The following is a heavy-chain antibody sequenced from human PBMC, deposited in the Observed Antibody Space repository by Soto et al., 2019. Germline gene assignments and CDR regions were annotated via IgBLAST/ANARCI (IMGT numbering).Heavy chain of an antibody. Sequence: GASVKVSCKASGYTFTSYDIYWVRQATGQGLEWMGWMNPNTGNSAYAQKFQGRVTVTSDTSINTVHMELNSLRSEDTAVYYCARAQIPVRGPGDYWGQGTLVTVSS. CDR2: MNPNTGNS. D-gene: IGHD3-10*01. CDR1: GYTFTSYD. J-gene: IGHJ4*02. V-gene: IGHV1-8*01. CDR3: ARAQIPVRGPGDY.